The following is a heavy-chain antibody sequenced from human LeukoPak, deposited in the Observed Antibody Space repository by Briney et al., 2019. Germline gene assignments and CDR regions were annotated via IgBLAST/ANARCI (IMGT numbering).Heavy chain of an antibody. J-gene: IGHJ4*02. CDR2: IYYSGST. Sequence: PSETLSLTCTVSGGSISSYYWSWIRQPPGKGLEWIGYIYYSGSTNYNPSLKSRVTISVDTSKNQFSLKLSSVTAADTAVYYCASGGYSSEWSGELPDYWGQGTLVTVSS. V-gene: IGHV4-59*12. D-gene: IGHD6-19*01. CDR1: GGSISSYY. CDR3: ASGGYSSEWSGELPDY.